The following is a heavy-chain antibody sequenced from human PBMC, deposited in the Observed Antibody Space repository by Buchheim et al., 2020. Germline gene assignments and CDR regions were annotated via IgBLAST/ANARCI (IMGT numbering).Heavy chain of an antibody. Sequence: QVQLVESGGGLVKPGGSLRLSCAASGFTFSDYYMSWIRQAPGKGLEWVSYISSSSSYTNYADSVKGRFTISRDNAKNSLYLQVNSLRAEDTAVYYCAREPSKYQLLADYYGMDVWGQGTT. CDR2: ISSSSSYT. D-gene: IGHD2-2*01. J-gene: IGHJ6*02. CDR1: GFTFSDYY. CDR3: AREPSKYQLLADYYGMDV. V-gene: IGHV3-11*05.